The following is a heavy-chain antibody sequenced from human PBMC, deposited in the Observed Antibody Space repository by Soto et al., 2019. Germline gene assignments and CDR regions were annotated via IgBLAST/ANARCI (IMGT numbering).Heavy chain of an antibody. Sequence: EVQLVESGGGLVQPGGSLRLSCAASGYTFNSYWMHWVRQAPGRGLVWVAHINDDGSTTNYADSVKGRFTISRDNPKNTRYLQMNRLSAEDTDLYYCVKDLGGGADYWGQGTLVIVSS. CDR1: GYTFNSYW. D-gene: IGHD3-16*01. V-gene: IGHV3-74*01. CDR2: INDDGSTT. J-gene: IGHJ4*02. CDR3: VKDLGGGADY.